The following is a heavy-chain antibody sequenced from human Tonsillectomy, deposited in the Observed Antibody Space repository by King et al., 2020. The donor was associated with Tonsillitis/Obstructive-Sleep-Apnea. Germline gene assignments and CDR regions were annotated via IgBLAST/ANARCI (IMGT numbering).Heavy chain of an antibody. CDR2: ILPIFATA. CDR3: ARVKEPLRLLDDFDI. CDR1: GGTFSSYA. J-gene: IGHJ3*02. Sequence: VQLVQSGAEVKKPGSSVKVPCKASGGTFSSYAINWVRQAPGQGLEWMGGILPIFATANYAQKFQGRVTITADESTRTAYMELSSLRSEDTAVYYSARVKEPLRLLDDFDIWGQGTMVTVSS. V-gene: IGHV1-69*01. D-gene: IGHD1-26*01.